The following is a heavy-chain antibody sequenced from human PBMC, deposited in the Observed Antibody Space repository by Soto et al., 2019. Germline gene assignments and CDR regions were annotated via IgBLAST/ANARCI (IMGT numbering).Heavy chain of an antibody. CDR2: TYYRSQWYN. CDR3: ARERGVLSEAFDI. D-gene: IGHD3-16*02. J-gene: IGHJ3*02. Sequence: SQTLSLTCAIPGGSVSSNSAAWNWIRQSPSRGLEWLGRTYYRSQWYNDYAPSVKSRITINPDTSKNHFSLQLNSVTPEDTAVYYCARERGVLSEAFDIWGRGTMVTVSS. CDR1: GGSVSSNSAA. V-gene: IGHV6-1*01.